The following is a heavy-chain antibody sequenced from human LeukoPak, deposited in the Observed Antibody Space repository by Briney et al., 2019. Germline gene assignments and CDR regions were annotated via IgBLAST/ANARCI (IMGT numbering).Heavy chain of an antibody. CDR3: ARDPGYESWSPFWGGMDV. J-gene: IGHJ6*04. D-gene: IGHD3-16*01. V-gene: IGHV3-74*01. Sequence: PGGSLKLSCAASGFTFSSSWMHWVRPAPGKGLVWVSRITRDGSSTTYADSVKGRFTTSRDNAKNTLYLQMDSLRDDDTAVYYCARDPGYESWSPFWGGMDVWGNGTTVIVSS. CDR1: GFTFSSSW. CDR2: ITRDGSST.